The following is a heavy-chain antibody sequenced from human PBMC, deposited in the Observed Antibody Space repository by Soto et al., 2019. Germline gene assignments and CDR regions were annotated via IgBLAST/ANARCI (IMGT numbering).Heavy chain of an antibody. CDR1: GFTFSSYA. V-gene: IGHV3-30-3*01. Sequence: GGSLRLSCAASGFTFSSYAMHWVRQAPGKGLEWVAVISYDGSNKYYADSVKGRFTISRDNSKNTLYLQMNSLRAEDTAVYYCARDPSSTYYFDYWGQGTLVTVSS. CDR2: ISYDGSNK. CDR3: ARDPSSTYYFDY. J-gene: IGHJ4*02.